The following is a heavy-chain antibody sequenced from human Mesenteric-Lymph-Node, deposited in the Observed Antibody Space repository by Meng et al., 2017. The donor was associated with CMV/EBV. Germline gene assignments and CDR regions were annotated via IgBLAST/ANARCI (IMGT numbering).Heavy chain of an antibody. J-gene: IGHJ6*02. Sequence: GESLKISCAASGFTFSSYSMNWVRQAPGKGLEWVSYISSSSSTIYYADSVKGRFTISRDNSKNTLYLQMNSLRAEDTAVYYCARDAHKTIFFDYYYGMDVWGQGTTVTVSS. V-gene: IGHV3-48*01. CDR3: ARDAHKTIFFDYYYGMDV. D-gene: IGHD3-9*01. CDR2: ISSSSSTI. CDR1: GFTFSSYS.